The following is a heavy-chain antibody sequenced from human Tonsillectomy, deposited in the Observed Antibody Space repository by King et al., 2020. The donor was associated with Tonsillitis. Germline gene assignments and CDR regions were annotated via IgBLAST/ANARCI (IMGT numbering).Heavy chain of an antibody. D-gene: IGHD3-10*01. CDR2: ISYDGRNK. CDR3: ARDVYGSGSYAIDY. J-gene: IGHJ4*02. V-gene: IGHV3-30*04. Sequence: VQLVESGGGVVQPGRSLRLSCAAAGFTFSSYPMQWVRQAPGKGLEWVAVISYDGRNKYYADSVKGRITISRDNSKNTLFLQMNSLRTEDTAVYYCARDVYGSGSYAIDYWGQGTLVTVSS. CDR1: GFTFSSYP.